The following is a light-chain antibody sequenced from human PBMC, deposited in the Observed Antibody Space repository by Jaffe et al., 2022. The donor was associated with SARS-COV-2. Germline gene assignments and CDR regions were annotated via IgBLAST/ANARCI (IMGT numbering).Light chain of an antibody. V-gene: IGLV8-61*01. CDR3: LLYLGSGVWV. CDR1: SGSVSTNSF. CDR2: STY. J-gene: IGLJ3*02. Sequence: QTVVTQEPSFSVSPGGTVTLTCGLTSGSVSTNSFPSWYQQTPGQPPRTLMYSTYTRSSGVPDRFSGSILGIKAALTITGAQADDEGFYYCLLYLGSGVWVFGGGTKLTVL.